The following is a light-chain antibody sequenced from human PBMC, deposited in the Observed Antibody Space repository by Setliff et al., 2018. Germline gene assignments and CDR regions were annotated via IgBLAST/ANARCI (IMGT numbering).Light chain of an antibody. Sequence: QSALPQEASVSGTVGQKVTLSCTGESDNIGRNAVGWYQQSSHGAPKTVMLGNFLPSGIPDRFSGSKSGTTASLTISGLQLEDEADYYCSTWDYSLRTHVFGTGTKGTVL. CDR3: STWDYSLRTHV. J-gene: IGLJ1*01. V-gene: IGLV1-44*01. CDR2: GNF. CDR1: SDNIGRNA.